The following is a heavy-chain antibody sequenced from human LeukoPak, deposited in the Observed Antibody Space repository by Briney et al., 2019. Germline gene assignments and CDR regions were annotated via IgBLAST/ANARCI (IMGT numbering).Heavy chain of an antibody. V-gene: IGHV3-30*18. J-gene: IGHJ4*02. Sequence: GRSLRLSCAASGFPFSDYGVYWVRQAPGKGLEWLAVISHDGNNKYYAESVKGRIAISRDNSMNTLYLQMDSLRAEDTAVYYCAKVRWGSDNALDSWGQGTLVTGSS. D-gene: IGHD3-16*01. CDR1: GFPFSDYG. CDR2: ISHDGNNK. CDR3: AKVRWGSDNALDS.